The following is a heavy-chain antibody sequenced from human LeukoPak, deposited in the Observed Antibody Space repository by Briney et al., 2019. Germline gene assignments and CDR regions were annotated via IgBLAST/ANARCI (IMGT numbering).Heavy chain of an antibody. Sequence: PGGSLRLSCAASGFTFSSYDMHWVRQATGKGLEWVSAIGTAGDTYYPGSVKGRFTNSRENAKNSLYLQMNSLRAGDTAVYYCARVVADGHYYFDYWGQGTLVTVSS. V-gene: IGHV3-13*01. CDR1: GFTFSSYD. D-gene: IGHD5-12*01. CDR2: IGTAGDT. J-gene: IGHJ4*02. CDR3: ARVVADGHYYFDY.